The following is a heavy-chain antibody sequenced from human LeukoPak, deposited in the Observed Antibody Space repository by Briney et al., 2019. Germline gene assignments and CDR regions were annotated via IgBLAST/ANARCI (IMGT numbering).Heavy chain of an antibody. D-gene: IGHD3-10*01. CDR1: GFTFSSYA. J-gene: IGHJ4*02. V-gene: IGHV3-23*01. CDR2: ISGSGGST. Sequence: PGGSLRLSCAASGFTFSSYAMRWVRQAPGKGLEWVSAISGSGGSTYYADSVKGRFTISRDNSKNTLYLQMNSLRAEDTAVYYCAKPRRVITMPVLGEATRHWGQGTLVTVSS. CDR3: AKPRRVITMPVLGEATRH.